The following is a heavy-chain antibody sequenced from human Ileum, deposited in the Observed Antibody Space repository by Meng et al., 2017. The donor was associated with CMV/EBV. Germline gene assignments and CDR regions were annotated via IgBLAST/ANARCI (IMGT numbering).Heavy chain of an antibody. CDR1: GGSMSSYC. D-gene: IGHD6-13*01. J-gene: IGHJ1*01. Sequence: QVNLQQSGPGLVKPSEPLSCTCTVSGGSMSSYCWSWIRLAPGKGLEWIGYMCYNGDTNYNPSLKSRVTISGDTSKNQFSLKLSSVTAADTAVYYCALRGSAAGTFQYWGQGTLVTVSS. CDR3: ALRGSAAGTFQY. CDR2: MCYNGDT. V-gene: IGHV4-59*01.